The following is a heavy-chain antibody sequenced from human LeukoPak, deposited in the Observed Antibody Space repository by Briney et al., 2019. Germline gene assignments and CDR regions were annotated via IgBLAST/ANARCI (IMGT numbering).Heavy chain of an antibody. Sequence: AGGSLRLSCVASGFNFDDYGMSWVRQAPGKGLEWISGINWNGAGTGYADSVKGRFTISRDNAQNSLYLQMNNLRDEDTAFYYCARRIAVLGGGTAFDMWGQGTMVTVSS. D-gene: IGHD6-19*01. CDR2: INWNGAGT. CDR3: ARRIAVLGGGTAFDM. J-gene: IGHJ3*02. CDR1: GFNFDDYG. V-gene: IGHV3-20*04.